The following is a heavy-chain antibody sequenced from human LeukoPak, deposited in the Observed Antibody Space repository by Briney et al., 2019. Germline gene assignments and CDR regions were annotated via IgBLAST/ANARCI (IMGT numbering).Heavy chain of an antibody. CDR2: ISGSGGST. J-gene: IGHJ3*02. CDR1: GFTFSNYG. Sequence: GGSPRLSCAASGFTFSNYGMSWVRQAPGKGLEWVSAISGSGGSTYYADSVKGRFTISRDNSKNTLYLQMNSLRAEDTAVYYCAKDTRQLDAFDIWGQGTMVTVSS. V-gene: IGHV3-23*01. CDR3: AKDTRQLDAFDI. D-gene: IGHD6-13*01.